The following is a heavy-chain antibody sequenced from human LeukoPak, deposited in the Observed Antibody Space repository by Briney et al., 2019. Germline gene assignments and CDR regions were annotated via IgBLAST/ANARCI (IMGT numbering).Heavy chain of an antibody. CDR3: ARADYDSTEPNYYGMDV. CDR2: INHSGST. J-gene: IGHJ6*02. Sequence: SETLSLTCAVYGGSFSGYYWSWIRQPPGKGLEWIGEINHSGSTNYNPSLKSRVTMSVDTSKNQFSLKLSSVTAADTAVYYCARADYDSTEPNYYGMDVWGQGTTVTVSS. D-gene: IGHD3-22*01. V-gene: IGHV4-34*01. CDR1: GGSFSGYY.